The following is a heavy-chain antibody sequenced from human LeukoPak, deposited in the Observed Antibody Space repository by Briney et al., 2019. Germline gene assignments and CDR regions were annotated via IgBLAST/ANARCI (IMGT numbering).Heavy chain of an antibody. CDR1: GGSISSGSYY. J-gene: IGHJ3*02. Sequence: KTSETLSLTCTVSGGSISSGSYYWSWIRQPAGKGLEWIGRIYTSGSTNYNPSLKSRVTISVDTSKNQFSLKLSSVTAADTAVYYCASQLAAAGEDAFDIWGQGTMVTVSS. V-gene: IGHV4-61*02. CDR2: IYTSGST. CDR3: ASQLAAAGEDAFDI. D-gene: IGHD6-13*01.